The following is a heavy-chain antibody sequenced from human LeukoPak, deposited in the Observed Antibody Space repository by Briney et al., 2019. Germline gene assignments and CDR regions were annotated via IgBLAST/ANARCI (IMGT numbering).Heavy chain of an antibody. Sequence: GGYLRLSCAASGFTFSSYAMNWVRQAPGNGLEWVAVIWYAGSNKYYADSVKGRFTISRDNSKNTLDLQMNSLRAEDTAVYYCGVDYGGNSGADYWGQGTLVTVSS. CDR1: GFTFSSYA. CDR2: IWYAGSNK. J-gene: IGHJ4*02. V-gene: IGHV3-33*01. D-gene: IGHD4-23*01. CDR3: GVDYGGNSGADY.